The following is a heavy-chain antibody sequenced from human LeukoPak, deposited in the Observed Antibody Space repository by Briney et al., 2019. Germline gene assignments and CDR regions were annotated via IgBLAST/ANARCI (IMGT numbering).Heavy chain of an antibody. CDR2: IFPSGGEI. Sequence: PGGSLRLSCAASGFTFSTFAMIWVRQPPGKGLEWVSSIFPSGGEIHYADSVRGRFTISRDNSKSTLSLQMNSLRAEDTAIYYCAKGGLVHRFDPWGQGTLVTVSS. V-gene: IGHV3-23*01. J-gene: IGHJ5*02. CDR1: GFTFSTFA. CDR3: AKGGLVHRFDP.